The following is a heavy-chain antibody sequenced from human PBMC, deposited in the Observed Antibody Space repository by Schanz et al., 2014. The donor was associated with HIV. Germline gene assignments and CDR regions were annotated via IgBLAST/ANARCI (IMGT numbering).Heavy chain of an antibody. J-gene: IGHJ4*02. CDR1: GGTFSTYS. V-gene: IGHV1-69*01. Sequence: QVQLVQSGAEVKRPGSSVKVSCKASGGTFSTYSISWVRQAPGQGLEWMGWIIPLFGTANYAQKFQGRVTITADDSTGTAYMELSSLRSDDTAVYFCASGNFGWQQKSPYYFDSWGQGTLVTVSS. CDR2: IIPLFGTA. D-gene: IGHD3-10*01. CDR3: ASGNFGWQQKSPYYFDS.